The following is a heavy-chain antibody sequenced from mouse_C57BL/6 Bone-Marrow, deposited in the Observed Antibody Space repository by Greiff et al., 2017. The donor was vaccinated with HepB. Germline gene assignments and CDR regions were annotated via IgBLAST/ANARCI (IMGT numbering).Heavy chain of an antibody. Sequence: VQLQQPGAELVKPGASVKMSCTASGYTFTSYWITWVKQRPGQGLEWIGDIYPGSGSTNYNAKFKSKATLTVDTSSRTAYMQLSSLTSEDSAVYYCARRTTVVDNYWGQGTTLTVSS. CDR3: ARRTTVVDNY. J-gene: IGHJ2*01. V-gene: IGHV1-55*01. CDR1: GYTFTSYW. D-gene: IGHD1-1*01. CDR2: IYPGSGST.